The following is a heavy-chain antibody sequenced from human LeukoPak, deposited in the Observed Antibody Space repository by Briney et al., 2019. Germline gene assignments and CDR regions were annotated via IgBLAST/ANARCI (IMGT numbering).Heavy chain of an antibody. J-gene: IGHJ4*02. CDR1: GVSITSVDW. CDR2: IYHSGTT. V-gene: IGHV4-4*02. Sequence: SETLSLTCAVSGVSITSVDWWSWVRQPPGKGLEWLGEIYHSGTTKYNPSLKSRLTISVDTSKNQFSLELSSVTAADTAVYYCARNQINYYGSAHFDYWGQGTLVTVSS. D-gene: IGHD3-10*01. CDR3: ARNQINYYGSAHFDY.